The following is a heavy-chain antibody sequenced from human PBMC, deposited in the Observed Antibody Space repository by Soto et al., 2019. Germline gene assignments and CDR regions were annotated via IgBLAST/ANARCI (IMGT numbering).Heavy chain of an antibody. V-gene: IGHV3-74*03. J-gene: IGHJ4*02. D-gene: IGHD2-21*01. Sequence: EVQLVESGGGLVQPGGSLRLSCAASGVTFSSYWMHWVRQVPGKGLVWVSHIDSDGNSKTYADSVKGRFTISRDNTKNTVYLEMNCLRAEDTAVYYYVRDDVGMGIAYWGLGTLVTVSS. CDR3: VRDDVGMGIAY. CDR1: GVTFSSYW. CDR2: IDSDGNSK.